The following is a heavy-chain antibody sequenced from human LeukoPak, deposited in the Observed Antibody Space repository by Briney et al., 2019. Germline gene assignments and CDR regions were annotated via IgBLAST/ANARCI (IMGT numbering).Heavy chain of an antibody. CDR2: INPNDGDT. J-gene: IGHJ4*02. CDR1: GYTFTDYY. V-gene: IGHV1-2*02. D-gene: IGHD2-2*01. Sequence: ASVKVSCKASGYTFTDYYMHWVRQAPRHGMEWMGWINPNDGDTNYAQKFQGRVTMTRDTSISTAHMEVSRLRSDDTAVYYCARANFLYCSSTTCLFDYWGQGTLVPVSS. CDR3: ARANFLYCSSTTCLFDY.